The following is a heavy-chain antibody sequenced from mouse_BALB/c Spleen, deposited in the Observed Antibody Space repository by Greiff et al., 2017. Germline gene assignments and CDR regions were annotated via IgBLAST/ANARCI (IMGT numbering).Heavy chain of an antibody. CDR2: IDPSDSYT. J-gene: IGHJ2*01. CDR3: ARRPFITTVVATGDY. Sequence: QVQLKESGAELVKPGASVKLSCKASGYTFTSYWMHWVKQRPGQGLEWIGEIDPSDSYTNYNQKFKGKATLTVDKSSSTAYMQLSSLTSEDSAVYYCARRPFITTVVATGDYWGQGTTLTVSS. D-gene: IGHD1-1*01. CDR1: GYTFTSYW. V-gene: IGHV1-69*02.